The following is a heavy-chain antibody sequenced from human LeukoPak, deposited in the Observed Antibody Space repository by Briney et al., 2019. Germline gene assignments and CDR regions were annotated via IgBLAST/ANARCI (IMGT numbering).Heavy chain of an antibody. V-gene: IGHV4-59*01. CDR3: ARPETLTYYYDSSGYYADY. D-gene: IGHD3-22*01. CDR2: IYYSGST. J-gene: IGHJ4*02. CDR1: GGSISSYY. Sequence: SETLSLTCTVSGGSISSYYWSWIRQPPGKGLEWIGYIYYSGSTNYNPSLKSRVTISVDTSKNQFSLKLSSVTAADTAVYYCARPETLTYYYDSSGYYADYWGQGTLVTVSS.